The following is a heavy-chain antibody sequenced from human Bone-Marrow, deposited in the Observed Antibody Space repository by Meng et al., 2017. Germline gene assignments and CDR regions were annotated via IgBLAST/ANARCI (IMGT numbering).Heavy chain of an antibody. V-gene: IGHV3-7*01. CDR3: ATDRANVFDY. CDR2: INEDGSER. J-gene: IGHJ4*02. Sequence: GESLKISCAVSGFSFSGYWMSWVREAPGKGLEWVANINEDGSERYYVDSVRGRFTISRDNAKNSLYLQMNGLRAEDTAVYYCATDRANVFDYWGQGTLVTVSS. CDR1: GFSFSGYW.